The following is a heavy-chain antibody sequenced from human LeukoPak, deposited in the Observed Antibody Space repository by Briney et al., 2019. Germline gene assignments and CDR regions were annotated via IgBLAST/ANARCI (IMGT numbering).Heavy chain of an antibody. V-gene: IGHV3-11*01. D-gene: IGHD3-9*01. CDR3: AGDGHYDILTGYFQD. CDR1: GFTFTDYY. Sequence: GALRLSCAASGFTFTDYYMSWIRQAPGKGLEWVSYITNSGTTIYYADSVKGRFTISRDNAKNSLYLQMNSLRAENTAVYYCAGDGHYDILTGYFQDWGQGTLVTVSS. CDR2: ITNSGTTI. J-gene: IGHJ1*01.